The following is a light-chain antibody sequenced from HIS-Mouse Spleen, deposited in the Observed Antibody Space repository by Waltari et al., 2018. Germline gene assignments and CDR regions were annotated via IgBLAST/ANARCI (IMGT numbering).Light chain of an antibody. J-gene: IGLJ2*01. Sequence: QSVLTQPPPVSGAPGQRVTISCTGSSSNPGAGYVVHWYQQLPGTAPKLLIYGNSNRPSGVPDRFSGSKSGTSASLAITGLQAEDEADYYCQSYDSSLSVVFGGGTKLTVL. CDR3: QSYDSSLSVV. V-gene: IGLV1-40*01. CDR2: GNS. CDR1: SSNPGAGYV.